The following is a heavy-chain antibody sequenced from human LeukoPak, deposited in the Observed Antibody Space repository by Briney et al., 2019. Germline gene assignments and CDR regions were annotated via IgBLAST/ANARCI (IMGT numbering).Heavy chain of an antibody. Sequence: SETLSLTCAVYGGSFSGYYWSWIRQPPGKGLEWIGEINHSGSTNYNPSLKSRVTISVDTSENQFSLKLSSVTAADTAVYYCARGGRYSYGFRYYFDYWGQGTLVTVSS. V-gene: IGHV4-34*01. CDR1: GGSFSGYY. CDR3: ARGGRYSYGFRYYFDY. CDR2: INHSGST. D-gene: IGHD5-18*01. J-gene: IGHJ4*02.